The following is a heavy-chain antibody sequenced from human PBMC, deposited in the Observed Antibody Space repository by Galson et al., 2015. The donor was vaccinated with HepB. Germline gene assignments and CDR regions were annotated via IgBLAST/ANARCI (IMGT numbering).Heavy chain of an antibody. Sequence: SLRLSCAASGFTFSSYGMHWVRQAPGKGLEWVAVISYDGSNKYYADSVKGRFTISRDNSKNTLYLQMNSLRAEDTAVYYCAKIIVVDPGHFDYWGQGTLVTVSS. CDR2: ISYDGSNK. D-gene: IGHD3-22*01. CDR1: GFTFSSYG. J-gene: IGHJ4*02. CDR3: AKIIVVDPGHFDY. V-gene: IGHV3-30*18.